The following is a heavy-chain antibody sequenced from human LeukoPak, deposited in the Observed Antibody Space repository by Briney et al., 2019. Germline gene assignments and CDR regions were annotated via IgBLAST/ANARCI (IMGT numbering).Heavy chain of an antibody. CDR2: IYYSGST. CDR1: GGSISSNY. CDR3: ARGREDYYYDSSGYFLGWFDP. D-gene: IGHD3-22*01. V-gene: IGHV4-59*01. J-gene: IGHJ5*02. Sequence: SETLSLTCTVSGGSISSNYWSWIRQPPGKGLEWIGYIYYSGSTNYNPSLKSRVTISVDTSKNQFSLKLSPVTAADTAVYYCARGREDYYYDSSGYFLGWFDPWGQGTLVTVSS.